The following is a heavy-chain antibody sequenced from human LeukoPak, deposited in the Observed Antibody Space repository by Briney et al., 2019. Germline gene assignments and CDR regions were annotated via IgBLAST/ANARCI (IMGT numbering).Heavy chain of an antibody. CDR1: GGSISSFF. D-gene: IGHD1-1*01. V-gene: IGHV4-59*01. Sequence: SETLSLTCTVSGGSISSFFWSWIRQPPGKGLEWIASMHYSGDTKYNPSLKSRVSLSIDTSNQQFSLRLSSVTAADTAVYYCARDLELERNRWNYFESWGQGTLVTVSS. J-gene: IGHJ4*02. CDR3: ARDLELERNRWNYFES. CDR2: MHYSGDT.